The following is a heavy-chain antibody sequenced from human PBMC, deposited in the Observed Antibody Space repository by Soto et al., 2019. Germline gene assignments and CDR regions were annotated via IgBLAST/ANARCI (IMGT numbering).Heavy chain of an antibody. J-gene: IGHJ4*02. D-gene: IGHD3-9*01. Sequence: QITLKESGPTLVKPTQTLTVTCTFTGFSLSTSGVAVGWIRQPPGKALEWLALIYWDDDKRSSPSLKSRLTITKDTSKNQVVLTMTNMDPVDTGTYYCAHRRVLDWAFDYWGQGTLVTVSS. CDR1: GFSLSTSGVA. CDR3: AHRRVLDWAFDY. CDR2: IYWDDDK. V-gene: IGHV2-5*02.